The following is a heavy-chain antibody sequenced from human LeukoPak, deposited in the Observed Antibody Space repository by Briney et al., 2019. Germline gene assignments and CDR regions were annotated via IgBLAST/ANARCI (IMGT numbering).Heavy chain of an antibody. Sequence: GGSLRLSCAAPGFSFSTYTMNWVRQAPGKGLEWVSAISGSGGSTYYADSVKGRFTISRDNSKNTLYLQMNSLRAEDTAVYYCAKGGGFMVRGVMFDYWGQGTLVTVSS. CDR2: ISGSGGST. J-gene: IGHJ4*02. D-gene: IGHD3-10*01. CDR1: GFSFSTYT. CDR3: AKGGGFMVRGVMFDY. V-gene: IGHV3-23*01.